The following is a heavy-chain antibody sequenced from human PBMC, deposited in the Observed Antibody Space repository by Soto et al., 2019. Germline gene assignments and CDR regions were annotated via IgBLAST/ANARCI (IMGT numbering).Heavy chain of an antibody. V-gene: IGHV1-69*02. CDR1: GGTFSSYT. CDR3: ASTRDADYGAHYYFDY. D-gene: IGHD4-17*01. Sequence: QVQLVQSGAEVKKPGSSVKVSCKASGGTFSSYTISWVRQAPGQGLEWMGRIIPILGIANYAQKFQGRVTITANKSTSKAYMELSSLRSENTAVYYCASTRDADYGAHYYFDYWGQGTLVTVSS. J-gene: IGHJ4*02. CDR2: IIPILGIA.